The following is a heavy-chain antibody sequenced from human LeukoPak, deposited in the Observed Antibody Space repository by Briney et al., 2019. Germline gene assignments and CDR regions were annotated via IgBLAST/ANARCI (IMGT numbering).Heavy chain of an antibody. CDR3: ARDGLYCSGGSCYSLCFDY. J-gene: IGHJ4*02. D-gene: IGHD2-15*01. Sequence: PSETLSLTCTVSGGSISSYYWSWIRQPPGKGLEWIGYIYYSGSTNYSPSLKSRVTISVDTSKNQFSLKLGSVTAADTAVYYCARDGLYCSGGSCYSLCFDYWAREPWSPSPQ. V-gene: IGHV4-59*01. CDR2: IYYSGST. CDR1: GGSISSYY.